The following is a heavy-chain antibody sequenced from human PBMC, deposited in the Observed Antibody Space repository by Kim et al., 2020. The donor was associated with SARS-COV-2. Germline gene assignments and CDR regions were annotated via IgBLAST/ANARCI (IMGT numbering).Heavy chain of an antibody. CDR1: GFPFDEHA. Sequence: GGSLRLSCAASGFPFDEHALHWVRQAPGRGLEWVAHVGWDSGSLGYADSVKGRFTISRDNTKNTLYLQMNSLRPEDSGLYYCARDMRRYSRSRPVDYWGQGTLVTVSS. CDR3: ARDMRRYSRSRPVDY. CDR2: VGWDSGSL. V-gene: IGHV3-9*01. J-gene: IGHJ4*02. D-gene: IGHD1-26*01.